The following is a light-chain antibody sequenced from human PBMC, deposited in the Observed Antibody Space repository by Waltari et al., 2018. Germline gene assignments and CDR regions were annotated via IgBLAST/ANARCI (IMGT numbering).Light chain of an antibody. J-gene: IGKJ1*01. Sequence: DIQLTQSPSTLTPYLGARVTIPCRASQLISTWLTWYQQKPGKAPNLLIYQASTLQSGVPLRFSGSGSATEFALTISSLQPDDFATYYCQQDNTYPWTFGQGTKVEIK. CDR1: QLISTW. V-gene: IGKV1-5*03. CDR3: QQDNTYPWT. CDR2: QAS.